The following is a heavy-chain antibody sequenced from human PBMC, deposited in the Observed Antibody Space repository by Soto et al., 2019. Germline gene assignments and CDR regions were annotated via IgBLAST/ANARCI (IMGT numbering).Heavy chain of an antibody. Sequence: GGSLRLSCAASGFTFSSYWMHWVRQAPRKGLVWVSRINSDGSSTSYADSVKGRFTISRDNAKNTLYLQMNSLRAEDTAVYYCARDLEVRGVKGAFDIWGQGTMVTVSS. D-gene: IGHD3-10*01. V-gene: IGHV3-74*01. CDR3: ARDLEVRGVKGAFDI. J-gene: IGHJ3*02. CDR1: GFTFSSYW. CDR2: INSDGSST.